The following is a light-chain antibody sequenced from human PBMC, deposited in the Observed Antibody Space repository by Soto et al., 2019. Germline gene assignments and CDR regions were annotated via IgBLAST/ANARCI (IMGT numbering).Light chain of an antibody. CDR1: SGHSSYI. CDR2: LEGSGSY. V-gene: IGLV4-60*02. J-gene: IGLJ3*02. Sequence: QPVLTQSSSASASLGSSVKLTCTLSSGHSSYIIAWHQQQPGKAPRYLMKLEGSGSYNKGSGVPDRFSGSSSGADRYLTISNXXXXXEADYYCETWDSNTRVFGGGTKLTVL. CDR3: ETWDSNTRV.